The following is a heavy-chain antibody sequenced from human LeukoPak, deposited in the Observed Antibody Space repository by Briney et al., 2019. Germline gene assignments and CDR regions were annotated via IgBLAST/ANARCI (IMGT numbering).Heavy chain of an antibody. CDR1: GGSFSGYY. D-gene: IGHD4-17*01. Sequence: SETLSLTCAVYGGSFSGYYWSWIRQPPGKGLEWIGEINHSGSTYYNPSLKSRVTISVDTSKNQFSLKLSSVTAADTAVYYCATSTTVTPFYYFDYWGQGTLVTVSS. CDR3: ATSTTVTPFYYFDY. CDR2: INHSGST. J-gene: IGHJ4*02. V-gene: IGHV4-34*01.